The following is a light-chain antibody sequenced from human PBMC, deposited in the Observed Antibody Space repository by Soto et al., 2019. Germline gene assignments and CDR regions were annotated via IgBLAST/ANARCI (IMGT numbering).Light chain of an antibody. CDR3: SSYTSSSNHV. V-gene: IGLV2-14*03. J-gene: IGLJ6*01. CDR1: SSDIGAFTF. CDR2: DVN. Sequence: QSALTQPASVSGSPGQSITISCTGTSSDIGAFTFVSWYQQHPGKVPKLMIFDVNRRPSGVSDRFSGSKSGNTASLTISGLQAEDEGDYYCSSYTSSSNHVFCSGTKLTVL.